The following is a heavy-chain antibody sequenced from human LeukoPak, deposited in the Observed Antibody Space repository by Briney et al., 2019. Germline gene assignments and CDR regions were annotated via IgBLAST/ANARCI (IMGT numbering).Heavy chain of an antibody. CDR2: ISKSGST. CDR1: GGSISSGDYY. CDR3: ARVVVVVGAPDENYFDY. V-gene: IGHV4-31*03. J-gene: IGHJ4*02. D-gene: IGHD2-15*01. Sequence: KPSETLSLTCTVSGGSISSGDYYWSWIRQHPGQGLEWIAYISKSGSTYYNPSLKSRVTVSVDTSKNQFSLKLSSVTAADTAVYYCARVVVVVGAPDENYFDYWGQGTLVTVSS.